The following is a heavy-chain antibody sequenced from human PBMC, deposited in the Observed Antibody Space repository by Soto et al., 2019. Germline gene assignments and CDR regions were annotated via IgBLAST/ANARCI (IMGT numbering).Heavy chain of an antibody. CDR1: GGTFSSYA. D-gene: IGHD1-26*01. Sequence: QVQLVQSGAEVKKPGSSVKVSCKASGGTFSSYAISWVRQAPGQGLEWMGGIIPIFGTANYAQKFQGRVTIXXDXSXXSADLELSSLRSEDTAVYYCARPGMGPDKHDAFDIWGQGTMVTVSS. V-gene: IGHV1-69*13. CDR2: IIPIFGTA. J-gene: IGHJ3*02. CDR3: ARPGMGPDKHDAFDI.